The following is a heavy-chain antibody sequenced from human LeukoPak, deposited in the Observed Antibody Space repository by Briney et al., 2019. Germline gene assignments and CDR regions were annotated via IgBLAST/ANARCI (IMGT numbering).Heavy chain of an antibody. Sequence: GGSLRLSCAASGFTFSSYEMNWVRQAPGKGLEWISYISSGSTIYYADSVKGRFTISRDNAKNSLYLQMNSLRAEDTAVYYCASSRGSWPDYFDYWGQGTLVTVSS. CDR3: ASSRGSWPDYFDY. CDR1: GFTFSSYE. J-gene: IGHJ4*02. V-gene: IGHV3-48*03. D-gene: IGHD6-13*01. CDR2: ISSGSTI.